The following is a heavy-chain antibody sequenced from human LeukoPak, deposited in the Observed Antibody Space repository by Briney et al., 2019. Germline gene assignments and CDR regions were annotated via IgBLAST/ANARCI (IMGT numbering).Heavy chain of an antibody. CDR2: MNPNSGNT. V-gene: IGHV1-8*01. CDR1: GYTFTSYD. Sequence: ASVKVSCKASGYTFTSYDINWVRQATGQGREWMGWMNPNSGNTGYAQKFQGRVTMTRNTSISTAYMELSSLRSEDTAVYYCAREVGGITIFGVVMRAFDYWGQGTLVTVSS. J-gene: IGHJ4*02. CDR3: AREVGGITIFGVVMRAFDY. D-gene: IGHD3-3*01.